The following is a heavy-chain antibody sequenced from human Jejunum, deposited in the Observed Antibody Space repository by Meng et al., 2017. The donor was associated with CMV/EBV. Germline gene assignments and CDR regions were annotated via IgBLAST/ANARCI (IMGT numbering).Heavy chain of an antibody. Sequence: SLSWAASGFTFSSYSMNWVRQDPGKGLEWVSSITSSSGTIYYADSVKGRFTIFRDNAKNSLHLQMNSLRADDTAVYYCARDLQLSTWGQGTLVTVSS. J-gene: IGHJ5*02. V-gene: IGHV3-48*04. D-gene: IGHD5-18*01. CDR1: GFTFSSYS. CDR3: ARDLQLST. CDR2: ITSSSGTI.